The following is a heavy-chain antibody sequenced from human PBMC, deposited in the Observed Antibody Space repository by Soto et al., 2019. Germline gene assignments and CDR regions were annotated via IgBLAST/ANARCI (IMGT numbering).Heavy chain of an antibody. Sequence: PSETLSLTCAVSGGSISSGGDSWSWIRQSPGKGLEWIGYIYYSGTTYYNPSLKSRVSISLDTSKNQFSLKLSSVTAADTAIYYCASGYCFSSSCSYLYLWGRGTLVTVSS. CDR3: ASGYCFSSSCSYLYL. V-gene: IGHV4-31*11. CDR2: IYYSGTT. D-gene: IGHD2-2*01. CDR1: GGSISSGGDS. J-gene: IGHJ2*01.